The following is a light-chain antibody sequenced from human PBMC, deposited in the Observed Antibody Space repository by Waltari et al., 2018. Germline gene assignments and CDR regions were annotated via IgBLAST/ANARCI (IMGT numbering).Light chain of an antibody. J-gene: IGLJ3*02. CDR1: SSDCGNYNL. V-gene: IGLV2-23*01. CDR3: CSYAGSYTWV. Sequence: QSALTQPASVSGSPGQSITISCTGTSSDCGNYNLVSWYQQYPGKAPKVMIYDDNKRASGVSDRFSGSESGNTASLTISGVQAEDEADYYCCSYAGSYTWVFGGGTKLTVL. CDR2: DDN.